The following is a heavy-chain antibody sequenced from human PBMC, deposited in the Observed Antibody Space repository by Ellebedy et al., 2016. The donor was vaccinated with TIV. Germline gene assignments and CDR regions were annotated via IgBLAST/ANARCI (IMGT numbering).Heavy chain of an antibody. CDR2: IFYSGTT. J-gene: IGHJ4*02. V-gene: IGHV4-39*07. D-gene: IGHD5-24*01. CDR1: GGSISSSSYF. Sequence: MPSETLSLTCTVSGGSISSSSYFWGWIRQPPGKGLEWIGSIFYSGTTYYNPSLKSRVTISVDTSKNQFSLELSSVTAADTAVYYCARVDGYNYANFNYWGQGTLVTVSS. CDR3: ARVDGYNYANFNY.